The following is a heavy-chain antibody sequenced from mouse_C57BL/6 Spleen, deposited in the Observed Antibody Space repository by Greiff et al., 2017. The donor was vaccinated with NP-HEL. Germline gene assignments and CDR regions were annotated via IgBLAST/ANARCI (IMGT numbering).Heavy chain of an antibody. CDR3: ARSPIITVSRLLAMDY. J-gene: IGHJ4*01. Sequence: VQGVESGAELAKPGASVKLSCKASGYTFTSYWMHWVKQRPGQGLEWIGYINPSSGYTKYNQKFKDKATLTADKSSSTAYMQLSSLTYEDSAVYDCARSPIITVSRLLAMDYWGQGTSVTVSS. D-gene: IGHD1-1*01. CDR1: GYTFTSYW. V-gene: IGHV1-7*01. CDR2: INPSSGYT.